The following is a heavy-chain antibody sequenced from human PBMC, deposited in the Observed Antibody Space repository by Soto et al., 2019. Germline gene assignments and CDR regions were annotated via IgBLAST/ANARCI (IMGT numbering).Heavy chain of an antibody. CDR3: ARGGSRITMIVVVGDDAFDI. J-gene: IGHJ3*02. D-gene: IGHD3-22*01. CDR2: IWYDGSNK. CDR1: GFTFSSYG. Sequence: QVQLVESGGGVVQPGRSLRLSCAASGFTFSSYGMHWVRQAPGKGLEWVAVIWYDGSNKYYADSVKGRFTISRDNSKNTLYLQMNSLRAEDTAVYYCARGGSRITMIVVVGDDAFDIWGQGTMVTVSS. V-gene: IGHV3-33*01.